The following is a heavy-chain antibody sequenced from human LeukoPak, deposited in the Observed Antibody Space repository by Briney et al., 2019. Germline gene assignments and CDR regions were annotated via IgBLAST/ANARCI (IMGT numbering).Heavy chain of an antibody. V-gene: IGHV1-2*02. CDR3: ARDFSGWQNWLDP. CDR2: INPNSGGT. Sequence: ASVKVSCKASGYTFTGYYMHWVRQAPGQGLEWMGWINPNSGGTNYAQKFQGRVTMTRDTSISTGYMELSRLRSDDTAVYYCARDFSGWQNWLDPWGQGTLVTVSS. D-gene: IGHD6-19*01. J-gene: IGHJ5*02. CDR1: GYTFTGYY.